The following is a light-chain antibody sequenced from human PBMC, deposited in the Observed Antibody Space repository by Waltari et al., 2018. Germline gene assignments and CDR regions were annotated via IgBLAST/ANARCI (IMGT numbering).Light chain of an antibody. CDR2: KAS. V-gene: IGKV1-5*03. J-gene: IGKJ3*01. Sequence: DIQMTQSPSTLSASVGDRVTITCRASQSISVWLAWYQQKPGKAPKLLIYKASSLESGVPSRCSGSGSVTEFTLTISSLQPDDFATYYCQQYNTFPFTFGPGTKVDIK. CDR3: QQYNTFPFT. CDR1: QSISVW.